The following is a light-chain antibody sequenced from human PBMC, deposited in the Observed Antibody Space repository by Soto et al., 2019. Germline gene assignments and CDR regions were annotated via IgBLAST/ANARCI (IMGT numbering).Light chain of an antibody. V-gene: IGLV2-23*02. CDR3: CSYAGSSTFFYV. Sequence: QSVLTQPASWSGSPGQSITISCTGTSSDVGSYNLVSWYQQHPGKAPKLMIYEVSKRPSGVSNRFSGSKSGNTASLTISGLQAEDEADYYCCSYAGSSTFFYVFGTGTKVTVL. CDR2: EVS. CDR1: SSDVGSYNL. J-gene: IGLJ1*01.